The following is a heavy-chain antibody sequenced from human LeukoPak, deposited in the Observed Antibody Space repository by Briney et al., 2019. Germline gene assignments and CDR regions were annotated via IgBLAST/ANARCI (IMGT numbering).Heavy chain of an antibody. D-gene: IGHD3-10*01. Sequence: PSETLSLTCAVYGGSFSGYYWSWIRQPPGKGLGWIGEINHSGSTNYNPSLKSRVTISVDKSKNQFSLKLSSVTAADTAVYYCAREVDGSGSYYYFDYWGQGTLVTVSS. J-gene: IGHJ4*02. CDR1: GGSFSGYY. V-gene: IGHV4-34*01. CDR3: AREVDGSGSYYYFDY. CDR2: INHSGST.